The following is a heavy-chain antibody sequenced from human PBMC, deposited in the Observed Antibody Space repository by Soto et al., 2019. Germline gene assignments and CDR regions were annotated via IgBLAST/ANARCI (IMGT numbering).Heavy chain of an antibody. J-gene: IGHJ4*02. D-gene: IGHD2-15*01. V-gene: IGHV1-18*01. CDR3: AREYCSGGSCYAYDY. Sequence: GASVKVSCKASGYTFTSYGISWVRQAPGQGLEWMGWISAYNGNTDYAQKLQGRVTMTTGTSTSTAYMELRSLRSDDTAVYYCAREYCSGGSCYAYDYWGQGTLVTSPQ. CDR1: GYTFTSYG. CDR2: ISAYNGNT.